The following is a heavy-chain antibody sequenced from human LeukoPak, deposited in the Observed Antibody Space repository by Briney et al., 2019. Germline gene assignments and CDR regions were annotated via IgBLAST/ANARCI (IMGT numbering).Heavy chain of an antibody. Sequence: GASVKVSCKASGYSFTSHAIHWARQAPGQRLEWRGWITVGDGNTKYSEKFQGRVTITRDTSASTVYMELSSLRSEDTAVYCCARSQNGGYNYWGQGTLVTVSS. D-gene: IGHD1-26*01. CDR2: ITVGDGNT. J-gene: IGHJ4*02. CDR1: GYSFTSHA. V-gene: IGHV1-3*01. CDR3: ARSQNGGYNY.